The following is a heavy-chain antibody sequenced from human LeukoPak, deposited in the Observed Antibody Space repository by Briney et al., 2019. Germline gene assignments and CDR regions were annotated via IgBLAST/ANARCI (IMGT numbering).Heavy chain of an antibody. CDR1: GYTFASYY. J-gene: IGHJ3*02. CDR3: ARDFKGFYYDSSGLDAFDI. Sequence: ASVKVSCKASGYTFASYYMHWVRQAPGQGLEWMGIINPSGGSTSYAQKFQGRVTMTRDTSTSTVYMELSSLRSEDTAVYYCARDFKGFYYDSSGLDAFDIWGQGTMVTVSS. CDR2: INPSGGST. D-gene: IGHD3-22*01. V-gene: IGHV1-46*01.